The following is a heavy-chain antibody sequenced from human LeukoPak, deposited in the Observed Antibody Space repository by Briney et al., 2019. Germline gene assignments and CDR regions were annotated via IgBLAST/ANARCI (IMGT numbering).Heavy chain of an antibody. CDR3: ASPGIAVAGTDYFDY. J-gene: IGHJ4*02. V-gene: IGHV1-69*04. D-gene: IGHD6-19*01. Sequence: SVKVSCKASGGSFSNYAISWVRQAPGQGLEWMGKIIPIPGIANYAQKFQGRVTMTADKSTSTAYMELSSLRSEDTAVYYCASPGIAVAGTDYFDYWGQGTLVTVSS. CDR2: IIPIPGIA. CDR1: GGSFSNYA.